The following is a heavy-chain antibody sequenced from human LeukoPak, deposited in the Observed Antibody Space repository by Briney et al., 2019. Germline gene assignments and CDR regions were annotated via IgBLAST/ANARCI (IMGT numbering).Heavy chain of an antibody. CDR1: GFTFSSYE. CDR3: AKSGIIQGYYFYYMDV. Sequence: HSGGSLRLSCAASGFTFSSYEMNWVRQAPGKGLEWVSYISSSGSTIYYADSVKGRFTISRDNAKNSLYLQMNSLRAEDTALYYCAKSGIIQGYYFYYMDVWGKGTTVTISS. D-gene: IGHD5-18*01. V-gene: IGHV3-48*03. J-gene: IGHJ6*03. CDR2: ISSSGSTI.